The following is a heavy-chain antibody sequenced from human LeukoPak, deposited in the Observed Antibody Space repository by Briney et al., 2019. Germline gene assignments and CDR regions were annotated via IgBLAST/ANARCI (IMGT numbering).Heavy chain of an antibody. V-gene: IGHV3-11*06. Sequence: PGGSLRLSCVASGFTFSDYYMSWIRQAPGKGLEWVSYISSSSSYTNYADSVKGRFTISRDNAKNSLYLQMNSLRAEDTAVYYCARLHCSSTSCYGGRHYYGMDVWGQGTTVTVSS. CDR2: ISSSSSYT. D-gene: IGHD2-2*01. CDR1: GFTFSDYY. CDR3: ARLHCSSTSCYGGRHYYGMDV. J-gene: IGHJ6*02.